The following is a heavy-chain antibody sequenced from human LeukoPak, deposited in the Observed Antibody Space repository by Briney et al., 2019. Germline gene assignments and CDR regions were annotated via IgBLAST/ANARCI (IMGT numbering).Heavy chain of an antibody. CDR2: IYTSGST. CDR3: ARDSLTGYMDV. CDR1: GGSISSGSYY. V-gene: IGHV4-61*02. Sequence: SETLSLTCTVSGGSISSGSYYWSWIRQPAGKGLEWIGRIYTSGSTNYNPSLKSRVTISVDTSKNQFSLKLRSVTAADTAVYYCARDSLTGYMDVWGKGTTVTISS. J-gene: IGHJ6*03.